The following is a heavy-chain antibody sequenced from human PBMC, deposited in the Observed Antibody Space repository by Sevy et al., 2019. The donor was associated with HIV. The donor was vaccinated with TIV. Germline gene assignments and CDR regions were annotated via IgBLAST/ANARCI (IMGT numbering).Heavy chain of an antibody. J-gene: IGHJ5*02. D-gene: IGHD4-17*01. CDR1: GGSISSSNW. CDR3: ARALGTVTTRYKKYNGFDP. V-gene: IGHV4-4*02. Sequence: SETLSLTCAVSGGSISSSNWWSWVRQPPGKGLEWIGEIYHSGSTNYNPSLKSRVPISVDKSKNQFSLKLSSVTAADTAVYYCARALGTVTTRYKKYNGFDPWGQGTLVTVSS. CDR2: IYHSGST.